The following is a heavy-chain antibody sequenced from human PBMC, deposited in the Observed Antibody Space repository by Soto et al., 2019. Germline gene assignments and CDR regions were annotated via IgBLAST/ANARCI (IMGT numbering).Heavy chain of an antibody. D-gene: IGHD1-1*01. CDR1: GFMFSNHG. CDR2: IWSDGNNR. Sequence: HPGGSLRLSCAASGFMFSNHGMHWVRQAPGKGLEWVAVIWSDGNNRYYADSVKGRFTISRDNSKNTVYLQMNSLRAEDTAVYYCVRGDNWNDEASLHWGHGPLVTVSS. CDR3: VRGDNWNDEASLH. J-gene: IGHJ4*01. V-gene: IGHV3-33*01.